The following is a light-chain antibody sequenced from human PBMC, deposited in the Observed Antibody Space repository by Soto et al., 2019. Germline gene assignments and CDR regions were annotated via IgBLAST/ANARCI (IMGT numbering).Light chain of an antibody. CDR1: SSNIGAGYE. CDR2: ENN. Sequence: QTVVTQPPSVSEAPGQRVTISCTGSSSNIGAGYEAHWYQQVPGTAPKLLIYENNNRPSGVPDRFSGSKSGTSASLAITGLQAEDEAEYYCQSYDSSLSGYDFGTGTKVAVL. J-gene: IGLJ1*01. V-gene: IGLV1-40*01. CDR3: QSYDSSLSGYD.